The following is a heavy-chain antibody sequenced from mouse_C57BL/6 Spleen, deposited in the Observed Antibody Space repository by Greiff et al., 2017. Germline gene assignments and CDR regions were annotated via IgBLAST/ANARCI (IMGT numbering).Heavy chain of an antibody. Sequence: QVQLQQSGPGLVQPSQSLSITCTVSGFSLTSYGVHWVRQSPGKGLEWLGVIWSGGSTDYNAAFMSRPSITKDNSKSEVFFKMNRLQADDTAIYYCAKGVYGSSYGYYAMDYWGQGTSVTVSS. J-gene: IGHJ4*01. CDR2: IWSGGST. CDR1: GFSLTSYG. CDR3: AKGVYGSSYGYYAMDY. V-gene: IGHV2-5*01. D-gene: IGHD1-1*01.